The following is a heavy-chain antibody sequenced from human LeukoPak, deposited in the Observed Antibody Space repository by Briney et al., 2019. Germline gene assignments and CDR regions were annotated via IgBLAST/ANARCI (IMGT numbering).Heavy chain of an antibody. Sequence: PGGSLRLSCAASGFTFSSYAMHWVRQAPGKGLEWVAVISYDGSNKYYADSVKGRFTISRDNSKNTLYQQMNSLRAEDTAVYYCARVYDYYDSSGLDYWGQGTLVTVSS. CDR1: GFTFSSYA. V-gene: IGHV3-30-3*01. J-gene: IGHJ4*02. CDR3: ARVYDYYDSSGLDY. D-gene: IGHD3-22*01. CDR2: ISYDGSNK.